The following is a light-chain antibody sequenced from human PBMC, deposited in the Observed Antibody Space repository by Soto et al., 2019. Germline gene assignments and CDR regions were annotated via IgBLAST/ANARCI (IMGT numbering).Light chain of an antibody. V-gene: IGKV3-20*01. J-gene: IGKJ1*01. CDR1: QSVSSSY. CDR2: GSS. Sequence: EIVLTQSPGALSSSPGERATLSCRASQSVSSSYLAWYQHRPGQAPRLLIYGSSRRATGIPDRFGGSGSGTDFTLTISRLDPEDFAVYYCQQYGDSSWTFGQGTQVEIK. CDR3: QQYGDSSWT.